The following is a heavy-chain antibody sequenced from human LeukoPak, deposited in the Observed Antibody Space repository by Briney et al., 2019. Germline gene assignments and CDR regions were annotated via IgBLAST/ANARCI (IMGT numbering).Heavy chain of an antibody. CDR1: GGSISSYY. D-gene: IGHD6-13*01. J-gene: IGHJ5*02. CDR3: ARDSFGIWQQLVVRGWFDP. V-gene: IGHV4-4*07. Sequence: SETLSLTCTVSGGSISSYYWSWIRQPAGKGLEWIGRIYTSGSTSYNPSLKSRVTMSVDTSKNQFSLKLSSVTAADTAVYYCARDSFGIWQQLVVRGWFDPWGQGTLVTVSS. CDR2: IYTSGST.